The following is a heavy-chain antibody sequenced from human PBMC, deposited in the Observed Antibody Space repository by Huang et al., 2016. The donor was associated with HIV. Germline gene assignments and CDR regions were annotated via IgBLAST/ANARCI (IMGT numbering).Heavy chain of an antibody. CDR2: IDYRGST. CDR3: ARQLKVLVIGPGLDALDL. V-gene: IGHV4-39*01. Sequence: QLQLQESGPGLVNPSETLSLTCIVSGGSISTSDYFWGWIRQPPGKGLEWIGSIDYRGSTSYNPSLKSRVTVPADTSSNQFSRNMRSVTAADTAVYYCARQLKVLVIGPGLDALDLWGQGTMVTVAS. CDR1: GGSISTSDYF. J-gene: IGHJ3*01. D-gene: IGHD3-9*01.